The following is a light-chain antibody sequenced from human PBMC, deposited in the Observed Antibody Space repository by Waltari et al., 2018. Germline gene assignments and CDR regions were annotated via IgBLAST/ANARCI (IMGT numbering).Light chain of an antibody. Sequence: QSALTQPASVSGSPGQSITISCTGTSSDVGSYNLSSGYQQHQAKAPKLVVYEGSKRLSGVSNRFAGSKSGNTASLTISGLQAEDEADYYCCSYAGGSTYVFGTGTKVTVL. V-gene: IGLV2-23*01. CDR2: EGS. CDR1: SSDVGSYNL. CDR3: CSYAGGSTYV. J-gene: IGLJ1*01.